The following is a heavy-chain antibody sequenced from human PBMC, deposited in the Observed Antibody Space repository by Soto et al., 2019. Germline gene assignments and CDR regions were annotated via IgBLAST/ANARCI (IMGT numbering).Heavy chain of an antibody. CDR1: GGSISSSNW. Sequence: SETLSLTCAVSGGSISSSNWWSWVRQPPGKGLEWIGEIYHSGSTNYNPSLKSRVTISVDKSKNQFSLKLSSVTASDTAMYYCARTAAAGKYYYGTDVWGQGTTVTVSS. CDR2: IYHSGST. CDR3: ARTAAAGKYYYGTDV. D-gene: IGHD6-13*01. J-gene: IGHJ6*02. V-gene: IGHV4-4*02.